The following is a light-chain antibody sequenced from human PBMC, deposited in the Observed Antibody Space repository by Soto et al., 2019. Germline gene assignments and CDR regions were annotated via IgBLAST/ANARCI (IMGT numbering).Light chain of an antibody. CDR2: GAS. Sequence: EIVMTQSPATLSVSPGDGATLSCRTRWNVGRNLAWYQQKPGQAPRLLIYGASTRATGIPARFSGSGSGTEFTLTISSLQSEDFAIYSCQQYNHWPPLTFGGGTKVEIK. CDR1: WNVGRN. V-gene: IGKV3-15*01. CDR3: QQYNHWPPLT. J-gene: IGKJ4*01.